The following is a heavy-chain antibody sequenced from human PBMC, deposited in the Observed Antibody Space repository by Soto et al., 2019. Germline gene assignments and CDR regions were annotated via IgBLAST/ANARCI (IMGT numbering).Heavy chain of an antibody. D-gene: IGHD3-3*02. V-gene: IGHV4-30-4*08. J-gene: IGHJ3*02. Sequence: SETLSLTCTVSGGSISSGDYYWSWIRQPPGKGLELIGYIYYSGSTYYNPSLKSRVTISVDTSKNQFSLKLSSVTAADTAVYYCARGRVSFSTRGAFDIWGQGTMVTVSS. CDR1: GGSISSGDYY. CDR2: IYYSGST. CDR3: ARGRVSFSTRGAFDI.